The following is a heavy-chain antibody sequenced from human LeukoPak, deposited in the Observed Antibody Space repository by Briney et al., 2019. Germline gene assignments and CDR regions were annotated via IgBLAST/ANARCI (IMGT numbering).Heavy chain of an antibody. D-gene: IGHD3-22*01. Sequence: SETLSLTCTVSGDSISSGDYYWSWIRQPAGKGLEGIGRISSSGSPNYNPSLKSRVTISVDTSKNQFSLKLSSVTAADTAVYFCARAPYSYDSSGAFDIWGQGTMVTVSS. V-gene: IGHV4-61*02. CDR1: GDSISSGDYY. J-gene: IGHJ3*02. CDR3: ARAPYSYDSSGAFDI. CDR2: ISSSGSP.